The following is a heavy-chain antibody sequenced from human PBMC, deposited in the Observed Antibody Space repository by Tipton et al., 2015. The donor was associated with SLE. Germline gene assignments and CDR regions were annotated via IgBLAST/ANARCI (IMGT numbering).Heavy chain of an antibody. CDR1: DGSFSGYY. Sequence: TLSLTCAVYDGSFSGYYWSWIRQPPGKGLEWIGEINHSGSTNYNPSLKSRVTISVDTSKNQFSLKLSSVTAADTAAYYCARLTIFGVVIIGNYYYYMDVWGKGTTVTVSS. J-gene: IGHJ6*03. CDR2: INHSGST. CDR3: ARLTIFGVVIIGNYYYYMDV. V-gene: IGHV4-34*01. D-gene: IGHD3-3*01.